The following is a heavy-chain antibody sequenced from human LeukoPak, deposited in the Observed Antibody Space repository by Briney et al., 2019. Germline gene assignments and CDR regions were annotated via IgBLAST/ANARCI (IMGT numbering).Heavy chain of an antibody. CDR1: GYTFTGYS. D-gene: IGHD3-10*01. Sequence: GASVKVSCKASGYTFTGYSINWVRQAPGQGLEYMGWIDTNTGNPTYAQAFTGRIVFSLDTSVSTAYLDIRSLKAEDTAVYFCARRSMVQHLDVWGKGTTVIVSS. CDR2: IDTNTGNP. CDR3: ARRSMVQHLDV. V-gene: IGHV7-4-1*02. J-gene: IGHJ6*04.